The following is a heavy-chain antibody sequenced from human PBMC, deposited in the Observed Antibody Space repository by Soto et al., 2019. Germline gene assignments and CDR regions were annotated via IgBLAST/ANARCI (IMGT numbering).Heavy chain of an antibody. CDR2: IIPIFGTA. J-gene: IGHJ2*01. CDR1: GGTFSSYT. V-gene: IGHV1-69*12. D-gene: IGHD5-12*01. Sequence: QVQLVQSGAEVKKPGSSVTVSCKASGGTFSSYTISWVRQAPGQGLEWMGGIIPIFGTANYAQKFQGRVTITADESTSTAYMELSSLRSEGTAVYYCARGNHRWLQLGYFDLWGRGTLVTVSS. CDR3: ARGNHRWLQLGYFDL.